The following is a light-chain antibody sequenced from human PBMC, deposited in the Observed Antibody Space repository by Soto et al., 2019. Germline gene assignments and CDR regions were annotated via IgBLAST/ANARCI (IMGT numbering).Light chain of an antibody. Sequence: QSALTQPASVSGSPGQSITISCTGSSSDIGGYDYVSWYQQYPGKAPKLMIYDVSNRPSGVSNRFSGSKSGNTASLTISGLQADDEADYYCSSFTSSTTRVFGTGTKRTVL. CDR2: DVS. V-gene: IGLV2-14*03. CDR1: SSDIGGYDY. CDR3: SSFTSSTTRV. J-gene: IGLJ1*01.